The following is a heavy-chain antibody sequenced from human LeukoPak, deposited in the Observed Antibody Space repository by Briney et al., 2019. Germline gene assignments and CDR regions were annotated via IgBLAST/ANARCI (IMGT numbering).Heavy chain of an antibody. CDR1: GFAFSTYA. CDR2: ISGSGGGT. Sequence: GGSLRLSCAASGFAFSTYAMSWVRQAPGMGLEWVSAISGSGGGTYYADSVKGRFTISRDNAKNTLYLLMNNLRAEDTAVYYCAKEDSSSSRYYFEYWGQGNLVTVSS. D-gene: IGHD6-6*01. J-gene: IGHJ4*02. V-gene: IGHV3-23*01. CDR3: AKEDSSSSRYYFEY.